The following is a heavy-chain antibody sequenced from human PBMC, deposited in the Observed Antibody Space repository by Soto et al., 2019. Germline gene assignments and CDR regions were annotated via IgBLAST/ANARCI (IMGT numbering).Heavy chain of an antibody. CDR1: GGSFSGYY. V-gene: IGHV4-34*01. J-gene: IGHJ6*02. CDR2: INHSGST. Sequence: SQTLSLTCAVYGGSFSGYYWSWIRQPPGKGLEWIGEINHSGSTNYNPSLKSRVTISVDTSKNQFSLKLSSVTAADTAVYYCARGGTGWIQLWSGYGMDVWGQGTTVTVPS. CDR3: ARGGTGWIQLWSGYGMDV. D-gene: IGHD5-18*01.